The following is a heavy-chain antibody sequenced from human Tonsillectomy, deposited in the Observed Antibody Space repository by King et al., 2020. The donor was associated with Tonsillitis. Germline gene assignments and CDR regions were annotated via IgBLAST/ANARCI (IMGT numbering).Heavy chain of an antibody. Sequence: VQLVESGGGLVQPGRSLRLSCAASGFTFDDYAMHWVRQVPGKGLEWVSGISCSSGTIGYADSVKGRFTISRDNAKNSLYLQMNSLRAEDTALYYCAKGPDSSGWVYSDYWGQGTLVTVSS. CDR2: ISCSSGTI. J-gene: IGHJ4*02. V-gene: IGHV3-9*01. D-gene: IGHD6-19*01. CDR1: GFTFDDYA. CDR3: AKGPDSSGWVYSDY.